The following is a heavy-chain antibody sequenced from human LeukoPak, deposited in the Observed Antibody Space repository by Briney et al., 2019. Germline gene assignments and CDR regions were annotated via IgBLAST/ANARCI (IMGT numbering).Heavy chain of an antibody. CDR1: GYTFTGYY. J-gene: IGHJ4*02. D-gene: IGHD6-13*01. Sequence: ASVKVSCKASGYTFTGYYMHWVRQAPGQGLEWMGWINPNSGGTNYAQKFQGRVTMTRDTSISTAYMELSRLRSDDTAVYYCARVGEKIAAAGHFDYWGQGTLVTVSS. CDR2: INPNSGGT. V-gene: IGHV1-2*02. CDR3: ARVGEKIAAAGHFDY.